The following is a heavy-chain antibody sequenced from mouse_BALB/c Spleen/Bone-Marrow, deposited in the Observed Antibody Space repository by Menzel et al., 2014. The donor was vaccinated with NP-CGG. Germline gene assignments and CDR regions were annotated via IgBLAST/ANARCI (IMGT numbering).Heavy chain of an antibody. CDR1: GYAFSAYW. CDR2: IYPGDGDT. CDR3: TRSTATFDY. D-gene: IGHD1-2*01. V-gene: IGHV1-80*01. J-gene: IGHJ2*01. Sequence: QVQLQQSGAELVRPGSSVKISCKASGYAFSAYWMNWVKQRPGQGLEWIGQIYPGDGDTNYNGKFKGKATLTADKSSSTAFIQLSSLTSEDSAVYFCTRSTATFDYLVQGTTLTGSS.